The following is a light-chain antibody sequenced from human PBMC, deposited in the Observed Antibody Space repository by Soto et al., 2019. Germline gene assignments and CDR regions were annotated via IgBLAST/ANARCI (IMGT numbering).Light chain of an antibody. CDR2: AAS. V-gene: IGKV1-6*01. CDR1: QGIRNE. Sequence: AIQLTQSPSSLSASVGDRVIITCRASQGIRNELGWYQQKPGTAPKLLIYAASTLQSGVPSRFSGSGSGTDFTLTISSLQPEDFATYYCLQDYNYPWTFGQGTKVEIK. J-gene: IGKJ1*01. CDR3: LQDYNYPWT.